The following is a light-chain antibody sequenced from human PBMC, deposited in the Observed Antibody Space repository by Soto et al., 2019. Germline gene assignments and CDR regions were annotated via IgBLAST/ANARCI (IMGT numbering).Light chain of an antibody. Sequence: QSALTRPASVSGSPGQSITISCTGTSSDVGGYKYVSWYQQHPGKAPKLMIYEVSHRPSGVSNRFSGSKSGNTASLTISGLQAEDEADYYCSSYTRSSKVVFGGGTKLTVL. V-gene: IGLV2-14*01. J-gene: IGLJ2*01. CDR3: SSYTRSSKVV. CDR1: SSDVGGYKY. CDR2: EVS.